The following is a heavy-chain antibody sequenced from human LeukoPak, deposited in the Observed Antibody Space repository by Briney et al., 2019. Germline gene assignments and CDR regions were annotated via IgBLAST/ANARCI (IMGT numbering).Heavy chain of an antibody. CDR3: ARASLSAVAPFDY. V-gene: IGHV4-34*01. J-gene: IGHJ4*02. Sequence: SETLSLTCAVYGGSFSGYYWSWIRQPPGKGLEWIGEINHSGSTNYNPSLKSRVTISIDKSKNQFSLKLSSVTAADTAVYYCARASLSAVAPFDYWGRGPLVTVSS. CDR1: GGSFSGYY. D-gene: IGHD6-13*01. CDR2: INHSGST.